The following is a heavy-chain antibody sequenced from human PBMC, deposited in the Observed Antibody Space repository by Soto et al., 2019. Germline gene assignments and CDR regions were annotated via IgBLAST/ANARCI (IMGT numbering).Heavy chain of an antibody. D-gene: IGHD2-15*01. CDR1: GYIFTAYS. CDR3: AREENCSGGICYSEYFER. Sequence: GASVKVSCKASGYIFTAYSMHWVRQAPGQGLEWMGVVNPSGGSTNYAQKFQGRITMTRDTSTSTVYMDLSYLTSEDTAVYYCAREENCSGGICYSEYFERWGQGTLVTVSS. V-gene: IGHV1-46*01. CDR2: VNPSGGST. J-gene: IGHJ1*01.